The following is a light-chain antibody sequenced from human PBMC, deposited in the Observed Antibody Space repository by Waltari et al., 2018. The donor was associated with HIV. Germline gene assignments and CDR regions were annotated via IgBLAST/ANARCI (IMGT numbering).Light chain of an antibody. Sequence: NFMLTQPHSVSESPGKTVTISSARSSGTIASNHVQWSQQRPGSAPTPVIYEDTQRPSGVPDRFSGSIDSSSNSASLTIYELKTEDEADYYCQSYDSTNPCVFGTGTRVTVL. CDR3: QSYDSTNPCV. J-gene: IGLJ1*01. CDR2: EDT. CDR1: SGTIASNH. V-gene: IGLV6-57*03.